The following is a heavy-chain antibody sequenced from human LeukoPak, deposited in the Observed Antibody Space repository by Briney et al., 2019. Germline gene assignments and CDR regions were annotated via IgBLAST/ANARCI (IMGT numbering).Heavy chain of an antibody. Sequence: ASVKXSXXXXXXXXTSYDINWVRQATGQGLEWMGWMNPNSGNTGYAQKFQGRVTMTRNTSISTAYMELSSLRSEDTAVYYCARGGITGTNYYYYYGMDAWGQGTTVTVSS. CDR3: ARGGITGTNYYYYYGMDA. J-gene: IGHJ6*02. CDR1: XXXXTSYD. V-gene: IGHV1-8*01. D-gene: IGHD1-20*01. CDR2: MNPNSGNT.